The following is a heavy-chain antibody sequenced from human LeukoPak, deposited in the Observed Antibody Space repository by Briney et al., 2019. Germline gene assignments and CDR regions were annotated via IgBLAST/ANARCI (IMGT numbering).Heavy chain of an antibody. CDR2: INSDGSST. V-gene: IGHV3-74*01. CDR3: ARARYSSSWSDY. J-gene: IGHJ4*02. CDR1: GFTFSSYW. Sequence: LTGGSLRLSCAASGFTFSSYWMHWVRHAPGKGLVWVSRINSDGSSTSYADSVKGRFTISRDNAKNTLYLQMNSLRAEGTAVYYCARARYSSSWSDYWGQGTLVTVSS. D-gene: IGHD6-13*01.